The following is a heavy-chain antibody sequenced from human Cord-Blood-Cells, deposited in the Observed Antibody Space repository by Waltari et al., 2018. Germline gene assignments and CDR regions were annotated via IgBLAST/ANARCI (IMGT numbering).Heavy chain of an antibody. V-gene: IGHV4-39*01. J-gene: IGHJ4*02. CDR2: IYYSGST. CDR1: GGSISSSSYY. D-gene: IGHD2-2*01. Sequence: QLQLQESGPGLVKPSETLSLTCTVPGGSISSSSYYWGWIRQPPGKGLEWIGSIYYSGSTYYNQSLKSRFTISVDTSKNQFSLKLSSVTAADTAVYYCARRCSSTSCYFRVDYWGQGTLVTVSS. CDR3: ARRCSSTSCYFRVDY.